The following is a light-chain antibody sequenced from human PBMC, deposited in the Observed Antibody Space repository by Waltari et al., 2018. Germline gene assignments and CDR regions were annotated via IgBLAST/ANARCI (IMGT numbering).Light chain of an antibody. Sequence: GDEVTITCRASQDIGSDLGWYQQKPGKAPKRLIYSASRLQSGVPSRFSGSGSGTEFTLTISSLQPEDFATYFCLQHNSHPLTFGGGTKVELK. CDR1: QDIGSD. CDR3: LQHNSHPLT. V-gene: IGKV1-17*01. J-gene: IGKJ4*01. CDR2: SAS.